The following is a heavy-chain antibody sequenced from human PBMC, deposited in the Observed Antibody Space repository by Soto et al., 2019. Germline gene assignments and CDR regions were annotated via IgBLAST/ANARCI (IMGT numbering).Heavy chain of an antibody. D-gene: IGHD7-27*01. J-gene: IGHJ1*01. V-gene: IGHV4-59*01. CDR3: AGGWGGYFRH. CDR1: VGSISSYY. CDR2: IYYSGST. Sequence: QVQLQESGPGLVKPSETLSLTCTVSVGSISSYYWSWIRQPPGKDLEWIGYIYYSGSTNYNPSLKSRVTISADTSKNQFSLKLSSVTAADTAVYYCAGGWGGYFRHWGQGTLVTVSS.